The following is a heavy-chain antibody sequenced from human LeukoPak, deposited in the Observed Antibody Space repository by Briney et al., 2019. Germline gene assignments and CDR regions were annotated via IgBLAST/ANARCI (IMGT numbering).Heavy chain of an antibody. J-gene: IGHJ4*02. CDR2: ISSSSSYI. CDR1: GFTFSSYS. CDR3: AKSNGNSGSYYEFDY. D-gene: IGHD1-26*01. V-gene: IGHV3-21*04. Sequence: GGSLRLSCAASGFTFSSYSMNWVRQAPGKGLEWVSSISSSSSYIYYADSVKGRFTISRDNSKNTLYLQMNSLRAEDTAVYYCAKSNGNSGSYYEFDYWGQGTLVTVSS.